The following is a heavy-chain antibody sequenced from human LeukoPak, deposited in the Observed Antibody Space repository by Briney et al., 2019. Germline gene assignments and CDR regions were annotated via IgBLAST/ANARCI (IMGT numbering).Heavy chain of an antibody. V-gene: IGHV4-39*01. CDR3: ARHAGGISATGTRPFDY. CDR2: IYYSGST. J-gene: IGHJ4*02. Sequence: PSETLSLTCTVSGASFSSSTYYWGWIRQPPGKELEWIGSIYYSGSTYYNPSLKSRVTMSVDTSKNQFSLKLSSVTAADTAVYYCARHAGGISATGTRPFDYWGQGTLVTVSS. D-gene: IGHD6-13*01. CDR1: GASFSSSTYY.